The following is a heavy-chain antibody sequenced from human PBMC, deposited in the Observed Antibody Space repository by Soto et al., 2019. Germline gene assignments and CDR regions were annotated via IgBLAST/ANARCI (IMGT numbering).Heavy chain of an antibody. CDR3: ASYKAIAAAGTPNWFDP. D-gene: IGHD6-13*01. J-gene: IGHJ5*02. CDR1: GYTFTSYD. CDR2: MNPNSGDT. V-gene: IGHV1-8*01. Sequence: QVQLVQSGAEMKKPGASVKVSCKASGYTFTSYDINWVRQAPGQGLEWMGWMNPNSGDTGYAQKFQGRVALTRNTSISTAYMELSSLSSEDTAVYYCASYKAIAAAGTPNWFDPWGQGTLVTVSS.